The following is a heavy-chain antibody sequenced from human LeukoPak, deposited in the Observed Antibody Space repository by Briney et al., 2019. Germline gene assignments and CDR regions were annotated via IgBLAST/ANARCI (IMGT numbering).Heavy chain of an antibody. CDR2: INHSGST. Sequence: PSETLSLTCAVYGGSFSGYYWSWIRQPPGKGLEWIGEINHSGSTNYNPSLKSRVTISVDKSKNYYSLQLSSVTAADTAIYYCARIPVVTATPLPFDSWGQGILVTVSS. CDR3: ARIPVVTATPLPFDS. V-gene: IGHV4-34*01. D-gene: IGHD2-21*02. J-gene: IGHJ4*02. CDR1: GGSFSGYY.